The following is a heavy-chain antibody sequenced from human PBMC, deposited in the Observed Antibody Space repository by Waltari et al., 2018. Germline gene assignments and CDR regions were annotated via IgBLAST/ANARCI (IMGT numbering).Heavy chain of an antibody. Sequence: EVQLVESGGGLVKPGGSLRLSCAASGFTFSSYSMNWVRQAPGKGLEWVSSISSSSSYIYYAYSVTGRFTISRDNAKNALYLQMNRLRAEDTAVYYCVRGFPVLPLRDYYDSSGYDYWGQGPLVTVSS. V-gene: IGHV3-21*01. CDR1: GFTFSSYS. CDR3: VRGFPVLPLRDYYDSSGYDY. CDR2: ISSSSSYI. D-gene: IGHD3-22*01. J-gene: IGHJ4*02.